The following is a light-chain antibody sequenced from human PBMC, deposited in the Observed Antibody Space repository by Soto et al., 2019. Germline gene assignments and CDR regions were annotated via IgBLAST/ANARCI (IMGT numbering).Light chain of an antibody. Sequence: EIVMTQSTVTLSLSPGDTATLSCRASQTITSNLAWYQQKPGQPPRLLIYGASTRATGIPARFSGSGSGTEFTLTITNLQSEDFAVYYCQQYSSWVTFGGGTQLEI. V-gene: IGKV3-15*01. CDR1: QTITSN. CDR3: QQYSSWVT. CDR2: GAS. J-gene: IGKJ4*01.